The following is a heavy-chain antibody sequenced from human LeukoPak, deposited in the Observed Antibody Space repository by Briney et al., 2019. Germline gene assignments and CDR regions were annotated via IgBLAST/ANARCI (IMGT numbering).Heavy chain of an antibody. D-gene: IGHD2-15*01. CDR1: GGTFSTYV. Sequence: SVKVSCKASGGTFSTYVISWVRQAPGQGLEWMGGIIPVFGTANYAEKFQDRVTITADKSTSTAYMELSSLRSEDTAMYYCAINQAGYCGGGSCYRHEFYYMDVWGQGTMVTVSS. J-gene: IGHJ6*03. CDR3: AINQAGYCGGGSCYRHEFYYMDV. CDR2: IIPVFGTA. V-gene: IGHV1-69*06.